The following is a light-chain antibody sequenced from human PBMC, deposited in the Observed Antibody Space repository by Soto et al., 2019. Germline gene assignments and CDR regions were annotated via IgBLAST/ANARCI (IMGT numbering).Light chain of an antibody. J-gene: IGKJ5*01. CDR1: QSVTSNY. V-gene: IGKV3-20*01. CDR2: GAS. CDR3: QHYGSSPA. Sequence: DIVLTQSPGTLSLSPGERATLSCRASQSVTSNYLAWYQRKPGQAPRLLIYGASSRATGIPDRFSGSGSGTDFTLTISRLEPEDVAVYYCQHYGSSPAFGQGTRLEIK.